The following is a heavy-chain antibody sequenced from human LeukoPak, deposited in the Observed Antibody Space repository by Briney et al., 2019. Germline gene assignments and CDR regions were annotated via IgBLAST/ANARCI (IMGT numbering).Heavy chain of an antibody. CDR3: AKLVTHFDY. CDR1: GFTFSTYS. J-gene: IGHJ4*02. CDR2: ISSSSGTI. V-gene: IGHV3-48*01. D-gene: IGHD4-23*01. Sequence: GGSLRLSCAASGFTFSTYSMNWVRQAPGKGLEWVSYISSSSGTIYYADSVKGRFTISRDNSKNTLYMQMNSLRAEDTAVYYCAKLVTHFDYWGQGTLVTVSS.